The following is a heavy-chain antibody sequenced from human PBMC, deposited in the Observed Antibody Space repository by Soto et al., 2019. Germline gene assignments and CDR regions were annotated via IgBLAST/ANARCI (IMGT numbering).Heavy chain of an antibody. CDR1: GFTFSSYW. V-gene: IGHV3-7*01. Sequence: PVGSLRLSCAASGFTFSSYWMSWVRQAPGKGLEWVANIKQDGSEKYYVDSVKGRFTISRDNAKNSLYLQMNSLRAEDTAVYYCARDYFIASSSYYYGMDVWGQGTTVTVSS. J-gene: IGHJ6*02. CDR3: ARDYFIASSSYYYGMDV. D-gene: IGHD2-2*01. CDR2: IKQDGSEK.